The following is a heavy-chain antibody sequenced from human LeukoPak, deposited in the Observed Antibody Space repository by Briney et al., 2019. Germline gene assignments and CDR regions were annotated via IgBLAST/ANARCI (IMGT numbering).Heavy chain of an antibody. CDR2: IYHSGST. CDR1: GGSISSSNW. V-gene: IGHV4-4*02. CDR3: AREFGQSGSFDGDYRGWFDP. Sequence: SGTLSLTCAVSGGSISSSNWWSWVRQPPGKGLEWIGEIYHSGSTNYNPSLKSRVTISVDKSKNQFSLKLCSVTAADTAVYYCAREFGQSGSFDGDYRGWFDPWGQGTLVTVSS. D-gene: IGHD4-17*01. J-gene: IGHJ5*02.